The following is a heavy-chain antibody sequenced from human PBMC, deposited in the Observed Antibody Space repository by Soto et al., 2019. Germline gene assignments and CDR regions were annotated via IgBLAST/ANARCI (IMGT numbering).Heavy chain of an antibody. Sequence: QVQLVQSGAEVKKPGASVKVSCKASGYTFSSYDINWVRQATGQGLEWMGWLNPNSGDTGYAQKFQGRVTLTRNTSINTAYIGLTSLTSGQTAVYYCATSGGGWYLYWGQGTMVTAS. CDR1: GYTFSSYD. J-gene: IGHJ4*02. V-gene: IGHV1-8*01. CDR3: ATSGGGWYLY. CDR2: LNPNSGDT. D-gene: IGHD6-19*01.